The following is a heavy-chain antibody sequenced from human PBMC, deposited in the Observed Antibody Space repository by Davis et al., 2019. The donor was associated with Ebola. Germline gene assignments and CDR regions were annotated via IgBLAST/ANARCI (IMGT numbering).Heavy chain of an antibody. Sequence: GESLKISCVVSGFSFDNSWMTWVRQAPGKGLEWVANMKGDGSLKNYVDSVKGRFTISRDNSKNTLYLQMNSLRAEDTAVYYCARDRAMIVVISYLDFWGQGTLVTVSS. J-gene: IGHJ4*02. D-gene: IGHD3-22*01. CDR3: ARDRAMIVVISYLDF. V-gene: IGHV3-7*01. CDR1: GFSFDNSW. CDR2: MKGDGSLK.